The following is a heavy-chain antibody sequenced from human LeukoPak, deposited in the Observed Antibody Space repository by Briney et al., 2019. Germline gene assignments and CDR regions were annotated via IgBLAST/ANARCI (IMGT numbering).Heavy chain of an antibody. J-gene: IGHJ3*02. Sequence: PGGSLRLSCAASGFTFSSYAMSWVRQAPGKGLEWVSAISGSGGSTYYADSVKGRFTISRDNSKNTLYLQMNSLRAEDTAVYYCAKGASVAVAGTDDAFDIWGQGTMVTVSS. CDR3: AKGASVAVAGTDDAFDI. V-gene: IGHV3-23*01. CDR2: ISGSGGST. D-gene: IGHD6-19*01. CDR1: GFTFSSYA.